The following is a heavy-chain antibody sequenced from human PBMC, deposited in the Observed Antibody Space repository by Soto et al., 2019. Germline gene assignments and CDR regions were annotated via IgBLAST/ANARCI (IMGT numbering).Heavy chain of an antibody. CDR2: ISSSSSTI. D-gene: IGHD4-17*01. J-gene: IGHJ4*02. Sequence: PGGSLRLSCAASGFTFSSYSMNWVRQAPGKGLEWVSYISSSSSTIYYADSVKGRFTISRDSAKNSLYLQMNSLRDEDTAVYYCARGKYGDYIFDCWGQGTLVTVSS. CDR3: ARGKYGDYIFDC. CDR1: GFTFSSYS. V-gene: IGHV3-48*02.